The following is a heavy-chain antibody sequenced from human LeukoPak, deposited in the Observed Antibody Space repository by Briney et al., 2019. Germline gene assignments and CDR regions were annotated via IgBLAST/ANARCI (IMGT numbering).Heavy chain of an antibody. CDR1: GGSFSVYY. D-gene: IGHD2-2*01. Sequence: SETLSLTCAVYGGSFSVYYWSWIRQPPGKGLEWIGEINHSGSTNYNPSLKSRVTISVDTSKNQFSLKLSSVTAADTAVYYCARGRPPPGFYCSSTSCRRVSYYYMDVWGKGTTVTV. J-gene: IGHJ6*03. CDR3: ARGRPPPGFYCSSTSCRRVSYYYMDV. V-gene: IGHV4-34*01. CDR2: INHSGST.